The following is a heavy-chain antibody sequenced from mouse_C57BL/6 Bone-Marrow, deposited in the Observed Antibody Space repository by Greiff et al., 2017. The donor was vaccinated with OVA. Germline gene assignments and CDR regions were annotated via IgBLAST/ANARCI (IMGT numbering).Heavy chain of an antibody. CDR3: ARWGTTVVARDAMDY. Sequence: QVQLQQPGAELVKPGASVTMSCKASGYTFTSYWITWVKQRPGQGLEWIGDIYPGSGSTNYNEKFKSKATLTVDTSSSTAYMQLSSLTSEDSAVYYCARWGTTVVARDAMDYGGQGTSVTVSS. V-gene: IGHV1-55*01. D-gene: IGHD1-1*01. CDR2: IYPGSGST. CDR1: GYTFTSYW. J-gene: IGHJ4*01.